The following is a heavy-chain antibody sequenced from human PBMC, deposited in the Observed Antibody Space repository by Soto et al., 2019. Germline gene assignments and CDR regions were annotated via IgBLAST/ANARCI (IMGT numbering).Heavy chain of an antibody. Sequence: EVQLLESGGGLVQPGGSLRLSCAASGFTFSSYAMSWVRQAPGKGLERVSAISGSGGSTYYADSVKGRFTISRDNSKNTLYLQMNSLRAEDTAVYYCAKDGAYDSSGYYSPWYFDLWGRGTLVTVSS. J-gene: IGHJ2*01. CDR2: ISGSGGST. V-gene: IGHV3-23*01. D-gene: IGHD3-22*01. CDR3: AKDGAYDSSGYYSPWYFDL. CDR1: GFTFSSYA.